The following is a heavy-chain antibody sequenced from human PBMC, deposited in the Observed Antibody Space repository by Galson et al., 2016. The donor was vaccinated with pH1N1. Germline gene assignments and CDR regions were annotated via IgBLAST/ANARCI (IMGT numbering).Heavy chain of an antibody. CDR1: GFAFDDFA. CDR2: ISWNSNSI. J-gene: IGHJ4*02. Sequence: SLRLSCAASGFAFDDFAMHWVRHVPGKGLEWVSGISWNSNSIGYADSVKGRFTISRDSAKKSLFLQMNSLRVEDTALYYCANGAGRYYFGSGSFHYWGQGTQVTVSS. V-gene: IGHV3-9*01. CDR3: ANGAGRYYFGSGSFHY. D-gene: IGHD3-10*01.